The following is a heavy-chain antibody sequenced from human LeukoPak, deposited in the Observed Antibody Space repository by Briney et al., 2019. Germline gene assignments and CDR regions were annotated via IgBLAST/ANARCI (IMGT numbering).Heavy chain of an antibody. CDR3: ARVKYSSSGRHFGY. CDR2: IKQDGSEK. Sequence: GGSLRLSCAASGFTFSSYWMSWVRQAPGKGLEWVANIKQDGSEKYYVDSVKGRFTISRDNAKNSLYLQMNSLRAEDTAVYYCARVKYSSSGRHFGYWGQGTLVTVSS. V-gene: IGHV3-7*01. J-gene: IGHJ4*02. CDR1: GFTFSSYW. D-gene: IGHD6-6*01.